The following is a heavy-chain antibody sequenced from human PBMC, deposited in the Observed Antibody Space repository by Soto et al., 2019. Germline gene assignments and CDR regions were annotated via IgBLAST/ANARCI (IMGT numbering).Heavy chain of an antibody. J-gene: IGHJ4*01. CDR3: ARGEQYSGRIFDY. CDR2: TYYRSKWYY. CDR1: GDSVSSNSAG. V-gene: IGHV6-1*01. D-gene: IGHD1-26*01. Sequence: SQTLSLTCAITGDSVSSNSAGWSWARQSPSRGLEWLGRTYYRSKWYYEYAVSVRGRITINPDTSKNQYFLQLNSVTPEDTAVYFCARGEQYSGRIFDYWGHGTLVTV.